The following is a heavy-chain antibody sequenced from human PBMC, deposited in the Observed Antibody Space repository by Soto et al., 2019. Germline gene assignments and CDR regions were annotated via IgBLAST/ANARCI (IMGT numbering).Heavy chain of an antibody. CDR2: VGTANDNT. J-gene: IGHJ4*02. CDR3: SRELNTDPTAYYSFAY. D-gene: IGHD3-9*01. V-gene: IGHV1-18*01. Sequence: QVQLVQSGPEVTMPGASVKVSCKTSGYTFTAYGLAWLRQAPGQRPEWLGWVGTANDNTNYAEKFQGRVTMTSDRSTTTTYMELRSLRSDDTAVYSCSRELNTDPTAYYSFAYWGQGTLVNVSS. CDR1: GYTFTAYG.